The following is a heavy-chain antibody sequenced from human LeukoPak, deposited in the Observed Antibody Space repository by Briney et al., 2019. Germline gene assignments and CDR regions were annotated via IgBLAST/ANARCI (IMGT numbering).Heavy chain of an antibody. V-gene: IGHV3-33*01. Sequence: GGSLRLSCAASGFTFGSYGMHWVRQAPGKGLEWVAVIWYDGSNKYYADSVKGRFTISRDNSKNTLYLQMNSLRAEDTAVYYCARERPYSSGWYSTRDFDYWGQGTLVTVSS. CDR1: GFTFGSYG. D-gene: IGHD6-19*01. CDR2: IWYDGSNK. CDR3: ARERPYSSGWYSTRDFDY. J-gene: IGHJ4*02.